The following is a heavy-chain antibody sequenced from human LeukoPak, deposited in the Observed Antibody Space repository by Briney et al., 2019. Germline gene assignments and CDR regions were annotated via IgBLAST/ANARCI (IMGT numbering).Heavy chain of an antibody. CDR3: ARDYYDTSGNSQGFDI. D-gene: IGHD3-22*01. Sequence: SETLSLTCAVYGGSFSGSFSDSYWSWIRQPPGKGPEWIGEINHWEYTNSKPSLKSRVTISIDTSNSHFSLKLTSVTAADTALYYCARDYYDTSGNSQGFDIWGQGTMVTVSS. CDR1: GGSFSGSFSDSY. J-gene: IGHJ3*02. V-gene: IGHV4-34*01. CDR2: INHWEYT.